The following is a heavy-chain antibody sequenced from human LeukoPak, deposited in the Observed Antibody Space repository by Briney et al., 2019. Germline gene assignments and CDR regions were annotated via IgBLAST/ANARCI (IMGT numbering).Heavy chain of an antibody. CDR3: ARVAYGDYGVFDY. J-gene: IGHJ4*02. Sequence: GGSLRLSCVASGFTFTNYWMNRVRQAPGKGLEWVASIKQDGSQKSYVDSVKGRFTISRDNAKNTLYLQMNSLRAEDTAVYFCARVAYGDYGVFDYWGQGTLVTVSS. CDR1: GFTFTNYW. V-gene: IGHV3-7*01. D-gene: IGHD4-17*01. CDR2: IKQDGSQK.